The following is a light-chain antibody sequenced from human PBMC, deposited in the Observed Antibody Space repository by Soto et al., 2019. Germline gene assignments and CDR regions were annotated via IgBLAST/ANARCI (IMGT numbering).Light chain of an antibody. Sequence: QSVLTRPPSVSVAPGQRVTVSCTGSSSNIGAGYDVHWYQQLPGTAPKLVIYGNSNRPSGVPDRFSGSKSGTSASLAITGLQAEDEADYYCQSYDSSLSAYVFGTGTKVTVL. J-gene: IGLJ1*01. CDR3: QSYDSSLSAYV. V-gene: IGLV1-40*01. CDR1: SSNIGAGYD. CDR2: GNS.